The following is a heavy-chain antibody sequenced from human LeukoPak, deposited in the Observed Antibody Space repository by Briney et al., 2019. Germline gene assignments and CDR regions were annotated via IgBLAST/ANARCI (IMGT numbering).Heavy chain of an antibody. Sequence: PGGSPRLSCAASGFTFGSYGMSWVRQAPGKGLEWVSAISGSGGSTYYADSVKGRFTISRDNSKNTLYLQMNSLRAEDTAVYYCAKDRPLLWFGELSANWFDPWGQGTLVTVSS. J-gene: IGHJ5*02. CDR1: GFTFGSYG. V-gene: IGHV3-23*01. CDR3: AKDRPLLWFGELSANWFDP. D-gene: IGHD3-10*01. CDR2: ISGSGGST.